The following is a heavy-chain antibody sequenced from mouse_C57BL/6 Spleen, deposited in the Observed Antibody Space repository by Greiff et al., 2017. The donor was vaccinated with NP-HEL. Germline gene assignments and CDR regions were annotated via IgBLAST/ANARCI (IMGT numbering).Heavy chain of an antibody. J-gene: IGHJ4*01. CDR1: GYTFTSYW. CDR3: ARPTVVPHYYAMDY. V-gene: IGHV1-50*01. D-gene: IGHD1-1*01. CDR2: IDPSDSYT. Sequence: QVQLQQPGAELVKPGASVKLSCKASGYTFTSYWMQWVKQRPGQGLEWIGEIDPSDSYTNYNQKFKGKATLTVDTSSSTAYMQLSSLTSEDSAVYYCARPTVVPHYYAMDYWGQGTSVTVSS.